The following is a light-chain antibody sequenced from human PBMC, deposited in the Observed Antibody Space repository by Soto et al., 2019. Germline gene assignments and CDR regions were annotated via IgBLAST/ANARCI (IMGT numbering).Light chain of an antibody. V-gene: IGKV1-39*01. J-gene: IGKJ1*01. CDR3: QQVHSTPWT. Sequence: DIQMTQSPSSLSASVGDRVTITCRASQSISSYLNWYQQKPGKAPKVLIYSASTLHSGVPSRFSGSGSGTEFTLTISSLQPEDFATFYCQQVHSTPWTFGQGTKVELK. CDR1: QSISSY. CDR2: SAS.